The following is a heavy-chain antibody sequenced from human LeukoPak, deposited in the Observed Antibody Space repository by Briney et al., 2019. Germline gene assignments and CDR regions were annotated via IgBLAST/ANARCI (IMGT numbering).Heavy chain of an antibody. CDR1: GGSFSGYY. CDR2: INHSGST. CDR3: ARAPSNLLYFDY. Sequence: SETLSLTCAVYGGSFSGYYWSWIRQPPGKGLEWIGEINHSGSTNYNPSLKSRVTISVDTSKNQFSLKLSSVTAADTAVYYCARAPSNLLYFDYWGQGTLVTVSS. J-gene: IGHJ4*02. V-gene: IGHV4-34*01. D-gene: IGHD4-11*01.